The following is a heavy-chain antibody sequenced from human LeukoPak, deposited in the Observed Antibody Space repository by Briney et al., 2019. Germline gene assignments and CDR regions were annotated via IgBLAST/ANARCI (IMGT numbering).Heavy chain of an antibody. D-gene: IGHD3-22*01. CDR3: ARGSGTYYYDSGGYLNWFDP. V-gene: IGHV4-30-4*01. Sequence: SETLSLTCTVSGGSISSGDYYWSWIRQPPGKGLEWIGYIYYSGSTYYNPSLKSRVTISVDASKNQFSLKLNSVTAADTAVYYCARGSGTYYYDSGGYLNWFDPWGQGILVTVSS. CDR2: IYYSGST. J-gene: IGHJ5*02. CDR1: GGSISSGDYY.